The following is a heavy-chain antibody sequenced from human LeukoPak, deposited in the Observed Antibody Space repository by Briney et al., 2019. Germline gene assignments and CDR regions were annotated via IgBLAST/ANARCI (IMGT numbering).Heavy chain of an antibody. CDR2: INHSGST. CDR1: GGSFSGYY. Sequence: SSETLSLTCAVYGGSFSGYYWSWIRQPPGKGLEWIGEINHSGSTNYNPSPKSRVTISVDTSKNQFSLKLSPVTAADTAVYYCARKKGGKYAVPPPFDYWGQGTLVTVSS. V-gene: IGHV4-34*01. D-gene: IGHD2-2*01. J-gene: IGHJ4*02. CDR3: ARKKGGKYAVPPPFDY.